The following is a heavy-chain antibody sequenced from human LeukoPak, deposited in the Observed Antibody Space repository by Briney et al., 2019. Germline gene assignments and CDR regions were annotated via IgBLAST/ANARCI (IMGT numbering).Heavy chain of an antibody. CDR2: IHNSGDS. Sequence: SETLSLTCNVSGYPVSRGYYWGWIRQPPGKHLEWIGSIHNSGDSFDNPSLRSRVAMSMDMSKNQFSLKLTSVTASDSAVYYCARREIGDFDSWGQGILVIVST. CDR3: ARREIGDFDS. D-gene: IGHD3-10*01. V-gene: IGHV4-38-2*02. CDR1: GYPVSRGYY. J-gene: IGHJ4*02.